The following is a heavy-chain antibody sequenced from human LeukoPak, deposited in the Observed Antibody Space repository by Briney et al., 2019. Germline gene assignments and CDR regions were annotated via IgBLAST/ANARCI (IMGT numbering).Heavy chain of an antibody. D-gene: IGHD3-22*01. CDR3: AKAAYDSSGYPYDAFDI. Sequence: GGSLRLSCAASGFTFSSYAMSWVRQAPGKGREWVSAISGSGGSTYYADSVKCRFTISRDNSKHTLYLQMKSQRDEDTAVYYCAKAAYDSSGYPYDAFDIWGQGTMVTVSS. CDR1: GFTFSSYA. CDR2: ISGSGGST. V-gene: IGHV3-23*01. J-gene: IGHJ3*02.